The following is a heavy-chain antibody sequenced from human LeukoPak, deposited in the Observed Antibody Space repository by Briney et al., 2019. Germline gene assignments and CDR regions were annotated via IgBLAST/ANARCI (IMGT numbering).Heavy chain of an antibody. CDR1: GGTFSSYA. V-gene: IGHV1-69*04. Sequence: GASVKVSCKASGGTFSSYAISWVRQAPGQGLEWMGRIIPILGIANYAQKFQGRVTITADKSTSTAYMELSSLRSEDTAVYYCARDWEAVGATQAPALGYWGQGTLVTVSS. D-gene: IGHD1-26*01. CDR2: IIPILGIA. J-gene: IGHJ4*02. CDR3: ARDWEAVGATQAPALGY.